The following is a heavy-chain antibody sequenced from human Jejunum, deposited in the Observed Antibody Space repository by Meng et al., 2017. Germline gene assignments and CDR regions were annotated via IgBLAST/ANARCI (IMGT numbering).Heavy chain of an antibody. D-gene: IGHD7-27*01. CDR2: AST. J-gene: IGHJ4*02. CDR3: ARDHWGSLDY. CDR1: GGSVSSSGYQ. V-gene: IGHV4-61*08. Sequence: QGQLQGSGPGLGRPSETLSLICAVSGGSVSSSGYQWGWIRQPPGKGLEWIGYASTNYNPSLKSRVTISVDTSKNQFSLKLTSVTAADTAVYYCARDHWGSLDYWGQGVLVTVSS.